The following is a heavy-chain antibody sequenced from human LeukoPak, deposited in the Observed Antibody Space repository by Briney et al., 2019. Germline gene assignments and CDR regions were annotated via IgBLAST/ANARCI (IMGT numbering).Heavy chain of an antibody. J-gene: IGHJ4*02. D-gene: IGHD2-15*01. CDR3: ATPDLRNCSGGSCYYFDY. Sequence: PSETLSLTCSVSGGSISSSSYYWGWIRQPPGKGLEWIGSIFHSGSTYHNPSLKSRVTISVDTSKKQFSLKLRSVTAADTAVYYCATPDLRNCSGGSCYYFDYWGQGTLVTVSS. CDR2: IFHSGST. V-gene: IGHV4-39*01. CDR1: GGSISSSSYY.